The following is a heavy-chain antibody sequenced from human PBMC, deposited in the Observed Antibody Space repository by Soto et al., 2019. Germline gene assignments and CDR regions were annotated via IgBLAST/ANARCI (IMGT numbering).Heavy chain of an antibody. CDR3: AHRLYDYVWGTNWFDP. CDR1: GFSLSNSGVG. D-gene: IGHD3-16*01. J-gene: IGHJ5*02. Sequence: QITLKESGPTLVKPTQTLTLTCTFSGFSLSNSGVGVGWIRQPPGKALEWLALIYWDDDKRYSPALQSRLTITEDTSKTQVVLTLTNMDPVDTATYYCAHRLYDYVWGTNWFDPWGQGTLVTVSS. V-gene: IGHV2-5*02. CDR2: IYWDDDK.